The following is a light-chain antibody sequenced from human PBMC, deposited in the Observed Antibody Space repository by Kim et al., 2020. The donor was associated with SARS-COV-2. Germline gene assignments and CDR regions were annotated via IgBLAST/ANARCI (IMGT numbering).Light chain of an antibody. CDR3: QQYNNWPRT. J-gene: IGKJ1*01. CDR1: QNINSN. CDR2: GAS. V-gene: IGKV3-15*01. Sequence: EIVMTQSPATLSVSPGERATLSCRASQNINSNLVWYQQKPGQAPRLVIYGASTRATGIPARFSGGGSGTEFTLNISSLQSEDFAVYYCQQYNNWPRTFGQGTKVDIK.